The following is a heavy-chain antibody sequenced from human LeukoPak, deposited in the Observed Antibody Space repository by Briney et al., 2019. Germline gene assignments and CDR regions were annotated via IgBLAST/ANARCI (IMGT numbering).Heavy chain of an antibody. CDR1: GFAVKSSF. CDR2: LYAGGES. V-gene: IGHV3-53*01. Sequence: PGGSLRLSCAACGFAVKSSFMHWVRQAPGKGLDWVSFLYAGGESYYADSVLGRFTISRDNSNKTVFLEMNSLTADDTAVYFCARDSAGNQYSSGNFDIWGQGTLVTVSS. D-gene: IGHD3-10*01. CDR3: ARDSAGNQYSSGNFDI. J-gene: IGHJ4*02.